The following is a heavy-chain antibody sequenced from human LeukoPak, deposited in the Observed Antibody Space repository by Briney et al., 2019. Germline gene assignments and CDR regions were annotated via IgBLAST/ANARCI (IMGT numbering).Heavy chain of an antibody. D-gene: IGHD3-3*01. J-gene: IGHJ5*02. V-gene: IGHV1-69*05. CDR3: ARLVELEYYDFWSGPNNWFDP. Sequence: ASVKVSCKASGGTFSSYAISWVRQAPGQGLEWMGRIIPIFGTANYAQKFQGRVTITTDESTSTAYMELSSLRSEDTAVYYCARLVELEYYDFWSGPNNWFDPWGQGTLVTVSS. CDR2: IIPIFGTA. CDR1: GGTFSSYA.